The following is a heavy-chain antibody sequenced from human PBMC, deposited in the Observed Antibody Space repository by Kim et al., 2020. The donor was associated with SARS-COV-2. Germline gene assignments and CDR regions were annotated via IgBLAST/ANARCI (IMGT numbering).Heavy chain of an antibody. CDR2: IYYSGST. CDR1: GGSISSYY. D-gene: IGHD3-3*01. V-gene: IGHV4-59*08. J-gene: IGHJ6*02. Sequence: SETLSLICTVSGGSISSYYWSWIRQPPGKGLEWIGYIYYSGSTNYNPSLKSRVTISVDTSKNQFSLKLSSVTAADTAMYYCARQRGSYDFWSGYLSYYYYGMDVWGQGATVTVSS. CDR3: ARQRGSYDFWSGYLSYYYYGMDV.